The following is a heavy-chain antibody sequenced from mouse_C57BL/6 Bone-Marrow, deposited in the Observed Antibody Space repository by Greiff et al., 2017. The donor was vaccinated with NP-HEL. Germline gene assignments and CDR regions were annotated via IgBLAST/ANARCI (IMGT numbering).Heavy chain of an antibody. CDR2: IYPGNSDT. D-gene: IGHD4-1*02. CDR1: GYTFTSYW. J-gene: IGHJ2*01. V-gene: IGHV1-5*01. CDR3: TIPTGTNFDY. Sequence: VHVKQSGTVLARPGASVKMSCKTSGYTFTSYWMHWVKQRPGQGLEWIGAIYPGNSDTSYNQKFKGKAKLTAVTSASTAYMELSSLTNEDSAVYYCTIPTGTNFDYWGQGTTLTVSS.